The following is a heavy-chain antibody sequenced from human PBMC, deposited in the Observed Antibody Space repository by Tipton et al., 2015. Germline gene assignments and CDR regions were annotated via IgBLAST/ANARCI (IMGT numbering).Heavy chain of an antibody. J-gene: IGHJ4*02. CDR2: IIPLFGSP. Sequence: QLVQSGAEVKKPGSSVKVSCKASGDTISSYGISWVRQAPGQGLEWMGGIIPLFGSPSYAQKFQGRVTITADESTNTAYMELSSLRSEDTAVYYCARGLPIRGLDYWGQGTLVTVSS. D-gene: IGHD5-12*01. V-gene: IGHV1-69*01. CDR1: GDTISSYG. CDR3: ARGLPIRGLDY.